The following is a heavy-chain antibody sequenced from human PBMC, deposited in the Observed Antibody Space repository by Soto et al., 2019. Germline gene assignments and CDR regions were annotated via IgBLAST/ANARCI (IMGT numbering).Heavy chain of an antibody. J-gene: IGHJ6*02. CDR1: GGTFSSYA. D-gene: IGHD6-6*01. CDR2: IIPIFGTA. Sequence: SVKVSCKASGGTFSSYAISWVRQAPGQGLEWMGGIIPIFGTANYAQKFQGRVTITADESTSTAYMELSSLRSEDTAVYYCAREWYSSSHGYYHYYGMDVWGQGTTVTVSS. V-gene: IGHV1-69*13. CDR3: AREWYSSSHGYYHYYGMDV.